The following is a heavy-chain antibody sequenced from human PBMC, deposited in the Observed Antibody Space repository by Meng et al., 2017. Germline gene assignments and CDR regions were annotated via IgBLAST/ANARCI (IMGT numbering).Heavy chain of an antibody. Sequence: GESLKISCAASGLTFSSYAMSWVRQAPGKGLEWVSAISGSGGSTYYADSVKGRFTISRDNSKNTLYLQMNSLRAEDTAVYYCAGTTTVTTYWDYWGQGTLVTVSS. CDR3: AGTTTVTTYWDY. D-gene: IGHD4-17*01. V-gene: IGHV3-23*01. CDR1: GLTFSSYA. J-gene: IGHJ4*02. CDR2: ISGSGGST.